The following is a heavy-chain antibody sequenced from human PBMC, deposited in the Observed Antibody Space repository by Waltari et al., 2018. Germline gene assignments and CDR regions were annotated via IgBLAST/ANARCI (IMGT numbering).Heavy chain of an antibody. CDR3: AKDAERPWGAFEI. CDR2: MGGSGGDT. D-gene: IGHD3-16*01. Sequence: EVQLLESGGGLVQPGGSLRLSCVTSGFPFSHYGMSWVRRAPGRWLEWVSSMGGSGGDTDYPESVRGRFIISRDNSQNTLYVQMNILRDEDTAVYYCAKDAERPWGAFEIRGQGTMVTVSS. J-gene: IGHJ3*02. V-gene: IGHV3-23*01. CDR1: GFPFSHYG.